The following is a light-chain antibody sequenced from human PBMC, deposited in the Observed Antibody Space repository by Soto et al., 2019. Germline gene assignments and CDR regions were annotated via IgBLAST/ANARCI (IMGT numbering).Light chain of an antibody. CDR1: SSDVGGSNF. CDR3: VSFTSSTTYV. J-gene: IGLJ1*01. Sequence: QSALTQPASVSASPGQSITISCTGTSSDVGGSNFVSWYQQHPGKPPKLIIYDVATRPSGVSNRFSGSKSGSTASLIISRLQTEDEADYYCVSFTSSTTYVFGSGTKVPS. CDR2: DVA. V-gene: IGLV2-14*03.